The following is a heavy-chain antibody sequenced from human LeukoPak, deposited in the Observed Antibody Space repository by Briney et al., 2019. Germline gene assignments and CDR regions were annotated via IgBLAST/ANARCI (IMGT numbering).Heavy chain of an antibody. D-gene: IGHD6-6*01. J-gene: IGHJ6*02. CDR1: GFTFSSYA. Sequence: PGRSLRLSCAASGFTFSSYAMHWVRQAPGKGLEWVAVISYDGSNKYYADSVKGRFTISRDNSKITLYLQMNSLRAEDTAVYYCARDQQLVNYYYGMDVWGQGTTVTVSS. CDR3: ARDQQLVNYYYGMDV. V-gene: IGHV3-30-3*01. CDR2: ISYDGSNK.